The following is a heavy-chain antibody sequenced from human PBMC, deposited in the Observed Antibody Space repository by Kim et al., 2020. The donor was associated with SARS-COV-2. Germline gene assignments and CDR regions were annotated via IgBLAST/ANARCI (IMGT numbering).Heavy chain of an antibody. V-gene: IGHV1-18*04. Sequence: ASVKVSCKASGYTFTNYGISWVRQAPGQGLEWMGWISAYNGDTNYAQKLQGRVTMTTDTSTSTAYMELRSLRSDDTAVYYCARVWAPRIAETTLPEYWGQGTLVTVSS. CDR1: GYTFTNYG. J-gene: IGHJ4*02. CDR2: ISAYNGDT. CDR3: ARVWAPRIAETTLPEY. D-gene: IGHD6-13*01.